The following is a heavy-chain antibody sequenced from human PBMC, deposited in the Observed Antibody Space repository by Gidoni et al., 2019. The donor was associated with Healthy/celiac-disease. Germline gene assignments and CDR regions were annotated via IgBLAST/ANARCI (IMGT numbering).Heavy chain of an antibody. CDR2: ISSSSSYI. CDR3: ARNQAGTVAFDY. V-gene: IGHV3-21*01. CDR1: GFTFSRYS. Sequence: EVQLVESGGGLVKPGGSLRLSCAASGFTFSRYSMNWVRQAPGKGLEWVSSISSSSSYIYYADSVKGRFTISRDNAKNSLYLQMNSLRAEDTAVYYCARNQAGTVAFDYWGQGTLVTVSS. D-gene: IGHD6-13*01. J-gene: IGHJ4*02.